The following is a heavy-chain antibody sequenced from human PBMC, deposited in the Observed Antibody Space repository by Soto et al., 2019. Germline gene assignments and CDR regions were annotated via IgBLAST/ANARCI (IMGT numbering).Heavy chain of an antibody. CDR3: ARSHYTYGLLIDY. Sequence: SETMSLTRTVCGGYIRSSSYYWGWNRKHPGKGLEWIGSIYYSGSTYYNPSLKSRVTISVDTSKNQFSLRLTSVTAADTAVYYCARSHYTYGLLIDYWGPGTLVTVSS. D-gene: IGHD2-8*01. V-gene: IGHV4-39*01. CDR2: IYYSGST. J-gene: IGHJ4*02. CDR1: GGYIRSSSYY.